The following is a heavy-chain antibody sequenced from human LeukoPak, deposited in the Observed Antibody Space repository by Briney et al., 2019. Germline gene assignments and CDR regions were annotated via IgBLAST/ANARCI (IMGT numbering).Heavy chain of an antibody. CDR1: GFTFRGAA. CDR3: ARGGWGTATDY. V-gene: IGHV3-23*01. D-gene: IGHD1-14*01. CDR2: ISSTGYNS. Sequence: PGGSLRLSCAASGFTFRGAAMTWVRQGPEKGLQWVSLISSTGYNSYYADSVKGRFSISRDNAKNTVYLQMNSLRAEDTAVYYCARGGWGTATDYWGQGTLVTVSS. J-gene: IGHJ4*02.